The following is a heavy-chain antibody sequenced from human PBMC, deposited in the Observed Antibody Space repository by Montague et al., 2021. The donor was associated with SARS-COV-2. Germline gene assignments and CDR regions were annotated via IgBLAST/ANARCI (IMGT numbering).Heavy chain of an antibody. CDR2: IYYSGST. Sequence: SETLSLTCTVSGGSISSSSYYWGWIRQPPGKGLEWIGSIYYSGSTYYNPSPKSRVTISVDTSKNQFSLKLSSVTAAATAVYYCARDKAEYIVVVTAVRLAYGMDFWGQGTTVTVSS. CDR3: ARDKAEYIVVVTAVRLAYGMDF. D-gene: IGHD2-2*01. J-gene: IGHJ6*02. CDR1: GGSISSSSYY. V-gene: IGHV4-39*07.